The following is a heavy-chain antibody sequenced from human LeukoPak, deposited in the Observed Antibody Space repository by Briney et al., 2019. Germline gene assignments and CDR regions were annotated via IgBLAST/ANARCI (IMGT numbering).Heavy chain of an antibody. J-gene: IGHJ5*01. CDR3: ARDRVVSGRFGEVAS. V-gene: IGHV3-21*01. Sequence: GGSLRLSCAASGLTFSSYSMNWVRQAPGKGLEWVSFISSSTYIYYADSVKGRFTISRDDAKNSLYLQMSSLRADDTAVYYCARDRVVSGRFGEVASWGQGTLVTVSS. CDR1: GLTFSSYS. CDR2: ISSSTYI. D-gene: IGHD3-10*01.